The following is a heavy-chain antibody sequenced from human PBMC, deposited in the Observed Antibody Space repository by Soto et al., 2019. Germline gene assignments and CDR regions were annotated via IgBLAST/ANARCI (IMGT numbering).Heavy chain of an antibody. Sequence: GASGKVSCKASGYTFTSYAMHWVRQAPGPRLEWMGWINAGNGNTKYSQKFQGRVPITRDTSASTAYMELSSLRSEDTAVYYCARGTTGVLMVYAPLSPLDYWGPGPLVTLSS. CDR3: ARGTTGVLMVYAPLSPLDY. J-gene: IGHJ4*02. CDR2: INAGNGNT. D-gene: IGHD2-8*01. V-gene: IGHV1-3*01. CDR1: GYTFTSYA.